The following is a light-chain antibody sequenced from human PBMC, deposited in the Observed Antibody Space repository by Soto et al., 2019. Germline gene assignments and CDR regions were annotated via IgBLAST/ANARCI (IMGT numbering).Light chain of an antibody. J-gene: IGLJ1*01. Sequence: QTVVTQEPAVSVSPGGTVTLTCGLRSAPLSTTYYPAWCQQAPGQPPRTLIYSTNTRSSGVPDRFSGSIRGNKAALTITGAQADDEAYYNCLLYMGNGVYLFGPGTKVTVL. V-gene: IGLV8-61*01. CDR3: LLYMGNGVYL. CDR2: STN. CDR1: SAPLSTTYY.